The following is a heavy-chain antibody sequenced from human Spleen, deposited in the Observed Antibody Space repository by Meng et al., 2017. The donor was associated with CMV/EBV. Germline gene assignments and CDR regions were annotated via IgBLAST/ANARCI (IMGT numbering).Heavy chain of an antibody. CDR2: ISRSGYYI. CDR1: EFTFSNFA. V-gene: IGHV3-21*06. J-gene: IGHJ6*02. CDR3: ARIEDYYYAMDV. Sequence: GESLKISCAASEFTFSNFAMSWVRQAPGRGLEWVSWISRSGYYIYYRDSVEGRFIISRDTAGNSLYLQMNSLRAEDSAVYYCARIEDYYYAMDVWGQGTTVTVSS.